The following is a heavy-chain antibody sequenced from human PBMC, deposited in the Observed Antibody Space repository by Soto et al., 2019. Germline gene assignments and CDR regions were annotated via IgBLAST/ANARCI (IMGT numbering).Heavy chain of an antibody. CDR2: INHSGST. Sequence: SETLSLTCAVYGGSFSGYYWSWIRQPPGKGLEWIGEINHSGSTNYNPSLKSRVTISVDTSKNQFSLKLSSVTAADTAVYYCARSTRGNRFDPWGQGTLVPVSS. CDR1: GGSFSGYY. V-gene: IGHV4-34*01. CDR3: ARSTRGNRFDP. J-gene: IGHJ5*02.